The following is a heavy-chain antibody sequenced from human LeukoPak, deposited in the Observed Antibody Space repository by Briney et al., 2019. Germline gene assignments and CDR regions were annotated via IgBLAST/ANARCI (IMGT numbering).Heavy chain of an antibody. D-gene: IGHD3-9*01. CDR1: GFTFSSYA. Sequence: GGSLRLSCAASGFTFSSYAMSWVLQAPGKGLEWVSAISGSGGSTYYADSVKGRFTISRDSSKNTLYLQMNSLRAEDTAVYYCAKVNDILTGYYPSGMDVWGQGTTVTVSS. J-gene: IGHJ6*01. V-gene: IGHV3-23*01. CDR3: AKVNDILTGYYPSGMDV. CDR2: ISGSGGST.